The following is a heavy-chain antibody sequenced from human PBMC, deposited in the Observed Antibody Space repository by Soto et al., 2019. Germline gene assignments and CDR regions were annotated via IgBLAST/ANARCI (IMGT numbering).Heavy chain of an antibody. D-gene: IGHD3-22*01. J-gene: IGHJ5*02. V-gene: IGHV3-30-3*01. CDR1: GFTFSSYA. CDR2: ISYDGSNK. CDR3: ARDRPYYYDSSERRFDP. Sequence: GESLRLSCAASGFTFSSYAMHWVRQAPGKGLEWVAVISYDGSNKYYADSVKGRFTISRDNSKNTLYLQMNSLRAEDTAVYYCARDRPYYYDSSERRFDPWGQGTLVTVSS.